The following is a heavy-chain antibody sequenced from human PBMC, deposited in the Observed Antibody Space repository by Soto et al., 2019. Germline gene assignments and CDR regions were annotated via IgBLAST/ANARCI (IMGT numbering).Heavy chain of an antibody. D-gene: IGHD6-19*01. Sequence: QLQLQESGSGLVKPSQTLSLTCAVSGGSISSGGYSWSWIRQPPGKGLEWIGYIYHSGSTYYNPSLKSRVNISVDRSKHQFSLKLRYVTAADTAVYYCARDGGLGAVAADYWGQGTLVTVSS. CDR3: ARDGGLGAVAADY. J-gene: IGHJ4*02. V-gene: IGHV4-30-2*01. CDR2: IYHSGST. CDR1: GGSISSGGYS.